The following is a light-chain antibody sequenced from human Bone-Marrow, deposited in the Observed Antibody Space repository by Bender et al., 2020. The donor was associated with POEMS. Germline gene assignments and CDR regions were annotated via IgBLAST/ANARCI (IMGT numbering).Light chain of an antibody. CDR2: EGS. CDR1: SSDVGNYNL. J-gene: IGLJ3*02. V-gene: IGLV2-23*01. Sequence: QSALTQPASVSGSPGQSITISCTGTSSDVGNYNLVSWYQQHPGKAPKLMIYEGSTRPSGVSNRFSGSKSGNTASLTISGLQAEDEANYYCCSYAGTWVFGGGTKLTVL. CDR3: CSYAGTWV.